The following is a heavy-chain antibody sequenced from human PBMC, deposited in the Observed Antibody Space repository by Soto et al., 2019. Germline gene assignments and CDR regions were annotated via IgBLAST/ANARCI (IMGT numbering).Heavy chain of an antibody. Sequence: ASVKVSCKASGYTFTGYYMHWVRQAPGQGLEWMGWINPNSGGTNYAQKFQGWVTMTRDTSISTAYMELSSLRSEDTAVYYCATAEYYDFFLYGMDVWGQGTTVTVSS. CDR3: ATAEYYDFFLYGMDV. J-gene: IGHJ6*02. CDR2: INPNSGGT. V-gene: IGHV1-2*04. D-gene: IGHD3-3*01. CDR1: GYTFTGYY.